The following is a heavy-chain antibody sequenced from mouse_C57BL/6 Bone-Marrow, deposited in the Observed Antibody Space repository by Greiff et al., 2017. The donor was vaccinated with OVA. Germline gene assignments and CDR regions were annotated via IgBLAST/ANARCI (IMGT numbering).Heavy chain of an antibody. CDR2: INPSNGGT. D-gene: IGHD1-1*01. J-gene: IGHJ1*03. V-gene: IGHV1-53*01. CDR1: GYTFTSYW. CDR3: ARWITTVVATPWYFDV. Sequence: VQLQQPGTELVKPGASVKLSCKASGYTFTSYWMHWVKQRPGQGLEWIGNINPSNGGTNYNEKFKSKATLTVDKSSSTAYMQLSSLTSEDSAVYYCARWITTVVATPWYFDVWGTGTTVIVSS.